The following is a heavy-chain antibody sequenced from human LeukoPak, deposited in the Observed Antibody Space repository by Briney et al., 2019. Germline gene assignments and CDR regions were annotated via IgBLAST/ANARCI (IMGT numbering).Heavy chain of an antibody. CDR1: GFTFTCCG. CDR3: ARDSGDGYNSLDY. V-gene: IGHV3-23*01. D-gene: IGHD5-24*01. Sequence: GGSLRLSCAASGFTFTCCGMTWVRQAPGKGLEWVSGISGSGGRTYYADSVQGRFTISRDNSKNTLYLQMHSLRAEDTAVYYCARDSGDGYNSLDYWGQGTLVTVSS. J-gene: IGHJ4*02. CDR2: ISGSGGRT.